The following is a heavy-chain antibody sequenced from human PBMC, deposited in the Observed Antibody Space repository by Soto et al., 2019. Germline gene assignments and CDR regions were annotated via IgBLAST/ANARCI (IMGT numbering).Heavy chain of an antibody. D-gene: IGHD1-7*01. J-gene: IGHJ6*02. CDR1: GYSFTSYW. CDR3: ARQGTSNYYYYGMDV. CDR2: IDPSDSYT. Sequence: GESLKISCKGSGYSFTSYWISWVRQMPGKGLEWMGMIDPSDSYTNYSPSFQGHVTISADKSISTAYLQWSSLKASDTAMYYCARQGTSNYYYYGMDVWGQGTTVTVSS. V-gene: IGHV5-10-1*01.